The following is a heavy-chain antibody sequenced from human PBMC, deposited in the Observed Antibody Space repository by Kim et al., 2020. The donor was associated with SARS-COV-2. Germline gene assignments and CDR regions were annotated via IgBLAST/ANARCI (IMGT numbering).Heavy chain of an antibody. V-gene: IGHV3-7*03. Sequence: GGSLRLSCAASGFTFSSYWMSWVRQAPGKGLEWVANIKQDGSEKYDVASGKGRFTISRDNAKNSLYLQMNSRRAEDTAVYYCAGESRRSPFDYWGQGTL. D-gene: IGHD2-2*01. J-gene: IGHJ4*02. CDR1: GFTFSSYW. CDR3: AGESRRSPFDY. CDR2: IKQDGSEK.